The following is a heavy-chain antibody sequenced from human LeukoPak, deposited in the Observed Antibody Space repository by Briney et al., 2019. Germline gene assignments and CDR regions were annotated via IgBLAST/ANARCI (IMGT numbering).Heavy chain of an antibody. J-gene: IGHJ5*02. D-gene: IGHD6-19*01. CDR1: GYTFTDYY. Sequence: ASVKISCKVSGYTFTDYYMHWVQQAPGKGLEWMGLVDPEDGETMYAEKFQGRVTITADTSTDTAYMELSSLRSEDTAVYYCARSKYSSGRANRGDWFDPWGQGTLVTVSS. CDR3: ARSKYSSGRANRGDWFDP. CDR2: VDPEDGET. V-gene: IGHV1-69-2*01.